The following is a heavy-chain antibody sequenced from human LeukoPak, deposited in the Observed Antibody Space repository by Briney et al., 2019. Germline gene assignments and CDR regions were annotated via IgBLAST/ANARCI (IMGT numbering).Heavy chain of an antibody. J-gene: IGHJ4*02. CDR1: GYTLTELS. CDR2: FDPEDGET. CDR3: ATDLRDYVWGSYRRFDY. V-gene: IGHV1-24*01. Sequence: ASVKVSCKVSGYTLTELSMHWVRQAPGKGLEWMGGFDPEDGETIYAQKFQGRVTMTEDTSTDTAYMELSSLRSEGTAVYYCATDLRDYVWGSYRRFDYWGQGTLVTVSS. D-gene: IGHD3-16*02.